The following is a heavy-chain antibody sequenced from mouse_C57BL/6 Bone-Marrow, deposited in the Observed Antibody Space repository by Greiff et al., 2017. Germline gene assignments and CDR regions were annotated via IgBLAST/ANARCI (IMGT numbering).Heavy chain of an antibody. D-gene: IGHD1-1*01. CDR2: IYPRSGNT. V-gene: IGHV1-81*01. CDR1: GYTFTSYG. Sequence: QVQLKESGAELARPGASVTLSCKASGYTFTSYGISWVKQRTGQGLEWIGEIYPRSGNTYYNEKFKGKATLTADKSSSTAYMELRSLTSEDSAVYFCAPSSYYYGSSYGAYWGQGTLVTVSA. CDR3: APSSYYYGSSYGAY. J-gene: IGHJ3*01.